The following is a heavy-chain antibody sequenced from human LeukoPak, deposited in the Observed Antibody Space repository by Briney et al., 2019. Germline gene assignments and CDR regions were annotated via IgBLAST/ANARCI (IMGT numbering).Heavy chain of an antibody. CDR3: ARDGGYDFWSGYYQDY. J-gene: IGHJ4*02. CDR2: ISYDANIGSNK. Sequence: GRSLRLSCATSGFTFSRYAMHWVRQAPGKGLEWVALISYDANIGSNKYYADSVKGRFAISRDNSKNTLYLQMNSLRAEDTAVYYCARDGGYDFWSGYYQDYWGQGTLVTVSS. D-gene: IGHD3-3*01. V-gene: IGHV3-30*09. CDR1: GFTFSRYA.